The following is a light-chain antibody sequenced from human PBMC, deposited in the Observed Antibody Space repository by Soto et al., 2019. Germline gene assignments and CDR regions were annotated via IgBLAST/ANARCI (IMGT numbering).Light chain of an antibody. CDR2: GAS. J-gene: IGKJ2*01. CDR3: QQSYTTTRT. V-gene: IGKV1-39*01. CDR1: QSIGSY. Sequence: DLQMTQSPSPLSASVGDRVTITCRASQSIGSYLTWYQQRPGKAPKLLIYGASNLQSGVPSRFSGSGSGTDFTLTISSLQPEDFATYYCQQSYTTTRTFGQGTKLEIK.